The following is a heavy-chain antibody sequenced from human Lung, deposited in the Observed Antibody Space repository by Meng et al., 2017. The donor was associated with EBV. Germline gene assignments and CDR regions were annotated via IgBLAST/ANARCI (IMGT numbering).Heavy chain of an antibody. CDR1: GGTFSSYT. CDR3: ARDEGGWLTAPDY. D-gene: IGHD5-24*01. CDR2: IIPILGIA. V-gene: IGHV1-69*08. Sequence: QVQLGQSGAEVKKPGSSVKVSCKASGGTFSSYTISWVRQAPGQGLEWMGRIIPILGIANYAQKFQGRVTITADKSTSTAYMELSSLRSEDTAVYYCARDEGGWLTAPDYWGQGTLVTVSS. J-gene: IGHJ4*02.